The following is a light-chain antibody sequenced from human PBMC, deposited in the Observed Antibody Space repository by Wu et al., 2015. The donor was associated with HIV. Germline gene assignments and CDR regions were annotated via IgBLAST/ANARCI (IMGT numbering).Light chain of an antibody. CDR1: QSISSF. Sequence: DIQMTQSPSSLSASVGDRVTITCRASQSISSFLNWYQQKPGKAPKLLIYAASNLQSGVPSRFSGSGSGTDFTLTINSLQPEDFGTYYCQQSSSTLMHTFGQGTKLEIK. V-gene: IGKV1-39*01. J-gene: IGKJ2*01. CDR3: QQSSSTLMHT. CDR2: AAS.